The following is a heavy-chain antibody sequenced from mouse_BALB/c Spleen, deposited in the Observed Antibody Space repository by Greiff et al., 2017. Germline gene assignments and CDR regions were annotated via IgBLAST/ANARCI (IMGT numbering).Heavy chain of an antibody. CDR2: ISYSGST. CDR1: GYSITSDYA. Sequence: EVKLLESGPGLVKPSQSLSLTCTVTGYSITSDYAWNWIRQLPGNILEWMGYISYSGSTSYNPSLKSRISITRNTSKNQFFLQLNSVTDEDTATYYCAIYDGYGGFAYWGQGTLVTVSA. CDR3: AIYDGYGGFAY. J-gene: IGHJ3*01. V-gene: IGHV3-2*02. D-gene: IGHD2-3*01.